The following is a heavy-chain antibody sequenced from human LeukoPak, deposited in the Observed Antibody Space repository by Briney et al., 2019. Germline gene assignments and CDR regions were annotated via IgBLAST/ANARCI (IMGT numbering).Heavy chain of an antibody. CDR3: ARGGYISSWYWVY. CDR1: GFSFSDYW. CDR2: INRDGSEK. V-gene: IGHV3-7*03. J-gene: IGHJ4*02. D-gene: IGHD6-13*01. Sequence: GGSLRLSCAASGFSFSDYWMTWVRQAPGKALEGVAYINRDGSEKYYVDSVKGRFTISRDSPKNSLYLQMNNLRAEDTATYYCARGGYISSWYWVYWGQGTLVTVSS.